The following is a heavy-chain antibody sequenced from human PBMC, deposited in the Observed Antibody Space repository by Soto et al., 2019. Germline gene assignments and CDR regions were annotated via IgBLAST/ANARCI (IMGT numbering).Heavy chain of an antibody. J-gene: IGHJ4*02. V-gene: IGHV4-39*01. D-gene: IGHD2-15*01. CDR2: IYYSVST. CDR3: ARHYGGNCFDY. Sequence: PSETLSLTCTVSGGSIRSSSYNRGWIRQPPGKGLEWIGSIYYSVSTYYNPSLKSRVTISVDTSKNQFSLKLSSVTAADTAVYYCARHYGGNCFDYWGQGTLVTVS. CDR1: GGSIRSSSYN.